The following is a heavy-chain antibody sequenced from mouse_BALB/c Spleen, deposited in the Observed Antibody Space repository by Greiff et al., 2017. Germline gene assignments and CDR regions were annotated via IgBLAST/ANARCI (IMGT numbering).Heavy chain of an antibody. CDR1: GFTFSDYY. CDR3: ARDRYYKGWFAY. D-gene: IGHD2-14*01. V-gene: IGHV5-4*02. CDR2: ISDGGSYT. J-gene: IGHJ3*01. Sequence: EVQGVESGGGLVKPGGSLKLSCAASGFTFSDYYMYWVRQTPEKRLEWVATISDGGSYTYYPDSVKGRFTISRDNAKNNLYLQMSSLKSEDTAMYYCARDRYYKGWFAYWGQGTLVTVSA.